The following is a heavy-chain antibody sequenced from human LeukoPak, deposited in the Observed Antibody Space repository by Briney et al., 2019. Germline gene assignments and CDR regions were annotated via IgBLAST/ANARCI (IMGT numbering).Heavy chain of an antibody. CDR2: IKSDGSST. D-gene: IGHD3-16*01. CDR1: GFTYSNYW. CDR3: ARGLYGDYFDY. J-gene: IGHJ4*02. V-gene: IGHV3-74*01. Sequence: GGSLRLSGAASGFTYSNYWLHWLRQAPGKGLVWVSRIKSDGSSTSYAESVKGRFIISRDNARNTLFVQMNSLRAEDTAVYYCARGLYGDYFDYWGQGTLVTVSS.